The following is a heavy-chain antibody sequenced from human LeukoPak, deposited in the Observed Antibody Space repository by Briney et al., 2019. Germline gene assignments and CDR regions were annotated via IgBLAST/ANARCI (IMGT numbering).Heavy chain of an antibody. D-gene: IGHD5-18*01. CDR1: GFTFSSYA. V-gene: IGHV3-23*01. CDR2: ISGSGDGA. CDR3: ARSPGGSSYGYYYFDY. J-gene: IGHJ4*02. Sequence: PGGSLRLSCAASGFTFSSYAMSWVRQAPGKGLEWVSAISGSGDGAYYADSVKGRFTISRDNAKNTLYLQMHSLRAEDTAVYYCARSPGGSSYGYYYFDYWDQGTLVTVSS.